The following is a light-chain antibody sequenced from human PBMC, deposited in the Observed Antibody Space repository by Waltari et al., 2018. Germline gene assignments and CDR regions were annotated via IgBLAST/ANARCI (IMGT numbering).Light chain of an antibody. V-gene: IGKV4-1*01. Sequence: DIVMTQSPDSVAVSLGERATIHIRSSQNILSSSDNKNYLVWYQQKPGQPPKLLISWTSTRESGVPDRFSGSGSGTDFTLTISSLQAEDVAVYYCQQCYHLPSFGGGTRVEIK. CDR2: WTS. J-gene: IGKJ4*01. CDR1: QNILSSSDNKNY. CDR3: QQCYHLPS.